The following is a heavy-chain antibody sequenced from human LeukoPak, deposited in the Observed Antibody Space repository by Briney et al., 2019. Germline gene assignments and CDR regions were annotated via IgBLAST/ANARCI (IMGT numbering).Heavy chain of an antibody. CDR1: GYTFTSYG. Sequence: ASVTVSCKASGYTFTSYGISWVRQAPGQGLEWMGGIIPFFGTANYAQKFQGRVTITADESTNTAYMELSSLRSEDTAVYYCARLDYFGSGLYYYMDVWGKGTTVTISS. J-gene: IGHJ6*03. CDR2: IIPFFGTA. V-gene: IGHV1-69*13. D-gene: IGHD3-10*01. CDR3: ARLDYFGSGLYYYMDV.